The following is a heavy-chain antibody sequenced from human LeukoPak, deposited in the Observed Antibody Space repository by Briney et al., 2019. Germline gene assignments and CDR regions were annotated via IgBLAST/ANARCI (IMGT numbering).Heavy chain of an antibody. CDR2: INHSGST. CDR1: GGSISNKY. CDR3: ASPRAERSTWYAVDY. J-gene: IGHJ4*02. D-gene: IGHD6-13*01. V-gene: IGHV4-34*01. Sequence: SETLSLTCTVSGGSISNKYWSWIRQPPGKGLEWIGEINHSGSTNYNPSLKSRVTISVDKSKNQFSLKLSSVTAADTAVYYCASPRAERSTWYAVDYWGQGTLVTVSS.